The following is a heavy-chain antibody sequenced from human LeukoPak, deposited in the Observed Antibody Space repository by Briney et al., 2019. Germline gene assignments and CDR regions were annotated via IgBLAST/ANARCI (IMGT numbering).Heavy chain of an antibody. J-gene: IGHJ4*02. Sequence: PGGSLRLSCAASGFTFSSHGMHWVRQAPGKGLEWVAVIWHDGSNKYYADSVKGRFTISRDNSKNTLYLQMNSLRAEDTAVYYCARGDTAMITLSDYWGQGTLVTVSS. V-gene: IGHV3-33*01. CDR2: IWHDGSNK. D-gene: IGHD5-18*01. CDR3: ARGDTAMITLSDY. CDR1: GFTFSSHG.